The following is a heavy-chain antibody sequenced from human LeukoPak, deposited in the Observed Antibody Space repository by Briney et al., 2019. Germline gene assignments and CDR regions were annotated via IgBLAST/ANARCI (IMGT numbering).Heavy chain of an antibody. Sequence: GGSLRLSCAASGFTFSSYGMHWVRQAPGKGLEWVAVIWYDGSNKYYADSVKGRFTISRDNSKNTLYLQMNSLRAEDTAVYYCARENSIAGTYAFDIWGQGTMVTVSP. CDR2: IWYDGSNK. J-gene: IGHJ3*02. CDR3: ARENSIAGTYAFDI. CDR1: GFTFSSYG. D-gene: IGHD6-6*01. V-gene: IGHV3-33*01.